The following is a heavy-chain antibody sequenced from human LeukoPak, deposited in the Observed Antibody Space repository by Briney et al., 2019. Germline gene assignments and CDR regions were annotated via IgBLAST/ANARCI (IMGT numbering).Heavy chain of an antibody. D-gene: IGHD6-6*01. Sequence: ASVKVSCKASGYTFTGYYMHWVRQAPGQGLEWMGWINPNSGGTNYAQKFQGRVTMTRDTSISTAYMELSRLRSDDTAVYYCAREHSKRMPGSSPSSWFDPWGQGTLVTVSS. CDR3: AREHSKRMPGSSPSSWFDP. J-gene: IGHJ5*02. V-gene: IGHV1-2*02. CDR1: GYTFTGYY. CDR2: INPNSGGT.